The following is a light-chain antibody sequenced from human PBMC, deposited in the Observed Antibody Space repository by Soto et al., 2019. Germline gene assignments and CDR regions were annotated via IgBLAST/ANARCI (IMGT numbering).Light chain of an antibody. V-gene: IGKV1-5*01. J-gene: IGKJ4*01. CDR3: QQSYTLSPLT. Sequence: DIQMTQSPSTLSSSVGDRVTITCRASQSISSWLAWYQQKPGKAPKLLIYDASSLESGVPSRFSGSGSGTEFTLTISSMQPDDFVTYFCQQSYTLSPLTFGGGTKVDIK. CDR2: DAS. CDR1: QSISSW.